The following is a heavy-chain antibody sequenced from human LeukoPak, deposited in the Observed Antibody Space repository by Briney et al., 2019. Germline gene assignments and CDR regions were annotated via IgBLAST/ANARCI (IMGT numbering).Heavy chain of an antibody. D-gene: IGHD4-17*01. V-gene: IGHV3-21*01. CDR3: ARDEGYGDYGGPKYYFDF. CDR1: GFTFSSYS. Sequence: GRSLRLSCAASGFTFSSYSMNWVRQAPGKGLEWVSSISSSSSYIYYANSVKGRFTISRDNAKNSLYLQMNSLRAEDTAVYYCARDEGYGDYGGPKYYFDFWGQGTLVTVSS. CDR2: ISSSSSYI. J-gene: IGHJ4*02.